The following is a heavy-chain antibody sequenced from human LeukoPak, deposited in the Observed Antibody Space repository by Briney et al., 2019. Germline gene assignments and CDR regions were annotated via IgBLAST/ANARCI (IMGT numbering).Heavy chain of an antibody. CDR1: GFTFSSYG. J-gene: IGHJ6*02. CDR3: AKDASGSYVYYYYYYGMDV. D-gene: IGHD1-26*01. V-gene: IGHV3-30*18. CDR2: ISYDGSNK. Sequence: PGGSLRLSCAASGFTFSSYGMHWVRQAPGKGLEWVAVISYDGSNKYYADSVKGRFTISRDNSKNTLYLQMNSLRAEDTAVYYCAKDASGSYVYYYYYYGMDVWGHGTTVTVSS.